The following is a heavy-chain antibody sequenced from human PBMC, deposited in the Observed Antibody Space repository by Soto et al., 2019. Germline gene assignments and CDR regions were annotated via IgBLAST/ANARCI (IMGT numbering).Heavy chain of an antibody. CDR1: GGSISTVDYW. J-gene: IGHJ4*02. CDR3: ARGPSGDKVDS. Sequence: QVQLQESGPGLVKPSQTLSLTCTVSGGSISTVDYWWSWIRQSPDMGLEWIGHIYDVGRTYTNPALESPVTMSVDTSKSQLSMTLSSVSAADTAVYYCARGPSGDKVDSWGQGTLVTVSS. CDR2: IYDVGRT. D-gene: IGHD7-27*01. V-gene: IGHV4-30-4*01.